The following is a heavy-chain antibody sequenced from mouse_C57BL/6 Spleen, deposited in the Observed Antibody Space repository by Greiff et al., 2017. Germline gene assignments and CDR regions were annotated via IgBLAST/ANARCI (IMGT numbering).Heavy chain of an antibody. V-gene: IGHV1-80*01. CDR2: IYPGGGDT. J-gene: IGHJ1*03. D-gene: IGHD1-1*01. CDR3: ARVITNEVSHWYFDV. CDR1: GYAFSSYW. Sequence: QVQLQQSGAELVKPGASVKISCKASGYAFSSYWMNWVKQRPGKGLEWIGQIYPGGGDTNYNGKFKGKATLTADKSSSTAYMQHSSLTSEDSAVYYCARVITNEVSHWYFDVWGTGTTVTVSS.